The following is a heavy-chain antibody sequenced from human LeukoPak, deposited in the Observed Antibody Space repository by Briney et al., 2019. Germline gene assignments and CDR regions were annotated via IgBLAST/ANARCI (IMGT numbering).Heavy chain of an antibody. J-gene: IGHJ4*02. Sequence: PGGSLRLSCVVSGLPIADFAMHWVRQAPGKGLEWVSLISGDGVSTFYADSVKGRFSISSDNSKNSLSLEMNSLRTEDTAMYYCARESGKFDYWGQGTLVAVSS. V-gene: IGHV3-43*02. CDR3: ARESGKFDY. CDR2: ISGDGVST. CDR1: GLPIADFA.